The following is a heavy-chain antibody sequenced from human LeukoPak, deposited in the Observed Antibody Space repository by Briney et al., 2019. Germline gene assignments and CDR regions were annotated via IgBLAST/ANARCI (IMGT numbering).Heavy chain of an antibody. V-gene: IGHV4-59*01. J-gene: IGHJ4*02. CDR3: ATNTYSRSGWYHYFDD. D-gene: IGHD6-19*01. Sequence: PSETLSLTCTVSGGSISSYYCSWIRQPPGKGLEWIGYFFYSGSTNYNPSLKSRVTMSVDTSKNQFSLMLSSVTAADTAVYYCATNTYSRSGWYHYFDDWGQGTLVTVSS. CDR1: GGSISSYY. CDR2: FFYSGST.